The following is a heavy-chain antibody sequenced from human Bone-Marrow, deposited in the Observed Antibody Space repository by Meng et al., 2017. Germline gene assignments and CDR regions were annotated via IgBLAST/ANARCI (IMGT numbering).Heavy chain of an antibody. Sequence: SETLSLTCTVSGGSISSGSYYWSWIRQPAGKGLEWIGRIYTSGSTNYNPSLKSRVTISVDTSKNQFSLKLSSVTAADTAVYYCARDRVRGVTYYYYGMDVWGQGTTVTVSS. CDR1: GGSISSGSYY. CDR3: ARDRVRGVTYYYYGMDV. D-gene: IGHD3-10*01. V-gene: IGHV4-61*02. CDR2: IYTSGST. J-gene: IGHJ6*02.